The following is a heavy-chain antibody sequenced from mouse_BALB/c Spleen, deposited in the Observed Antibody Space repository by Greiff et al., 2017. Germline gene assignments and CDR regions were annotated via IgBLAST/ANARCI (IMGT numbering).Heavy chain of an antibody. Sequence: VQLKESGPGLVQPSQSLSITCTVSGFSLTSYGVHWVRQSPGKGLEWLGVIWSGGSTDYNAAFISRLSISKDNSKSQVFFKMNSLQANDTAIYECGRRGGNYGMDGWGEGGAGGVGGGGECVAGVGGGGVW. CDR3: GRRGGNYGMDGWGEGGAGGVGGGGECVAGVGGGGV. V-gene: IGHV2-2*02. J-gene: IGHJ1*01. D-gene: IGHD1-1*01. CDR2: IWSGGST. CDR1: GFSLTSYG.